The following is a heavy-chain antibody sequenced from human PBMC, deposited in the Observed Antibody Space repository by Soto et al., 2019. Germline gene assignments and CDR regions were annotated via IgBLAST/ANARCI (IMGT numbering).Heavy chain of an antibody. CDR2: IHYSGST. CDR1: GGSISSYY. V-gene: IGHV4-59*01. CDR3: ATGRFSAMIRGVIMFDP. J-gene: IGHJ5*02. Sequence: ETLSLTCTVSGGSISSYYWNWIRQPPGKGLEWIGYIHYSGSTNYNPSLKSRVTISVDTSNNQFSLKLSSVTAADTAVYYCATGRFSAMIRGVIMFDPWGQGTLVTVSS. D-gene: IGHD3-10*01.